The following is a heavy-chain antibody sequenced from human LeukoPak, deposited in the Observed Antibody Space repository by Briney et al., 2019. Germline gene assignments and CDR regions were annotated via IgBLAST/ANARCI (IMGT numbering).Heavy chain of an antibody. CDR2: ISYDGSNK. D-gene: IGHD6-19*01. Sequence: GGSLRLSCAASGFTFSSYAMHWVRQAPGKGLEWVAVISYDGSNKYYADSVKGRFTISRDNSKNTLYLQMNSLRAEDTAVYYCAREPRRHSGWWQTHFDYWGQGTLVTVSS. CDR1: GFTFSSYA. J-gene: IGHJ4*02. CDR3: AREPRRHSGWWQTHFDY. V-gene: IGHV3-30-3*01.